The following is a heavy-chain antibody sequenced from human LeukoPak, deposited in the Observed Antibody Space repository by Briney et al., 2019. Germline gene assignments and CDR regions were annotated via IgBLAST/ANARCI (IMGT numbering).Heavy chain of an antibody. J-gene: IGHJ4*02. CDR2: IYHIGTT. CDR1: VYSISRGYY. Sequence: PSETLSLTCAVSVYSISRGYYWGWIRQSPGKGLEWIGSIYHIGTTYYNPSLQSRVTISLDSYRNQFSLKLKSLTAADTAVYYCAGVQNEDYCDSSGYSPFDYWGQGTLVTVSS. V-gene: IGHV4-38-2*01. CDR3: AGVQNEDYCDSSGYSPFDY. D-gene: IGHD3-22*01.